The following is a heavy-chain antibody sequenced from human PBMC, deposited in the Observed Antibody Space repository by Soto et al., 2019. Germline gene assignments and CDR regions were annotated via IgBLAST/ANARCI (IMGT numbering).Heavy chain of an antibody. D-gene: IGHD2-21*01. CDR2: MYAGGDT. V-gene: IGHV3-53*01. CDR3: VSRIPSWVFDY. CDR1: GLSVSDNY. Sequence: GGSLRLSCGASGLSVSDNYMGWVRQAPGRGLEWVSVMYAGGDTHYADSVKGRFTISRDKSENTLYLQMNSLRDEDTGVYFCVSRIPSWVFDYWGLGTLVTVSS. J-gene: IGHJ4*01.